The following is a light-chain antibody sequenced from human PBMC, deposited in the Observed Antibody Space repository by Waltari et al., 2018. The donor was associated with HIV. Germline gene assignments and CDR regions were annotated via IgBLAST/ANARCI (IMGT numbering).Light chain of an antibody. CDR1: QAIGTS. CDR3: QHYDSYPYT. Sequence: AIQLTQSPSSLSASVGHRVPITCRASQAIGTSSAWYQQRPGKAPNLLIYVASTVEGGVPFRFSGIGSGVDFTLTISSLQPEDSATYYCQHYDSYPYTFGQGTNLEIK. V-gene: IGKV1-13*02. J-gene: IGKJ2*01. CDR2: VAS.